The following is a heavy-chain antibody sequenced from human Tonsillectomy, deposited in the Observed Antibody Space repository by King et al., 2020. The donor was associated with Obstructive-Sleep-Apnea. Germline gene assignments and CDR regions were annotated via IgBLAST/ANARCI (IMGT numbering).Heavy chain of an antibody. CDR1: GFTFSNYG. D-gene: IGHD6-13*01. Sequence: VQLVESGGGVVQPGRSLRLSCAASGFTFSNYGMNWVRQAPGEGLEWVAIISYDGSDKYYADSLKGRFTISRDNSKSTLYLQMNSLRPEDTAVYYCGGYNWFDPWGQGTLVTVSS. V-gene: IGHV3-30*03. CDR2: ISYDGSDK. J-gene: IGHJ5*02. CDR3: GGYNWFDP.